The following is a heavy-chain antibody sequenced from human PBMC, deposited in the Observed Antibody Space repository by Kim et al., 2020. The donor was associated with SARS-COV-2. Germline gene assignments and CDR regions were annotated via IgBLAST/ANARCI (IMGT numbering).Heavy chain of an antibody. CDR3: ARVVVAATVYYFDY. J-gene: IGHJ4*02. D-gene: IGHD2-15*01. V-gene: IGHV4-59*08. CDR1: GGSISSSY. CDR2: IYYSGST. Sequence: SETLSLTCTVSGGSISSSYWSWIRQPPGKGLEWIGYIYYSGSTNYNPSLKSRVTISVDTSKNQFSLKLSSVTAADTAVYYCARVVVAATVYYFDYWGQGTLVTVSS.